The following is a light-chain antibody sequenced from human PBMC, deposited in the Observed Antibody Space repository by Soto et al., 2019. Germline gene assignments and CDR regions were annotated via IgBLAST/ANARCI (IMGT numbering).Light chain of an antibody. CDR3: QQFHTYPLT. CDR2: DAS. V-gene: IGKV1-13*02. CDR1: QDISTS. J-gene: IGKJ4*01. Sequence: AFPLTQSPSSLSASVGDRVTIPCRTSQDISTSLAWYQQKPGKAPKLLIYDASSLESGVPSRFSGRGSGTDFTLTISSLQPEDFATYYCQQFHTYPLTFGGGTKVEIK.